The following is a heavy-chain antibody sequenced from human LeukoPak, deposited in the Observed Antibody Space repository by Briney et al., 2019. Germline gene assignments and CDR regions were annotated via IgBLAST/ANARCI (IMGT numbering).Heavy chain of an antibody. Sequence: PGGSLRLSCAASGFTFSSYDMHWVRQATGKGLEWVSAIGTAGDTYYPGSVKGRFTISRENAKNSLYLQMNSLRAEDTAVYYCARESPLGYDFDYWGQGTLVTVSS. D-gene: IGHD2-8*01. J-gene: IGHJ4*02. CDR2: IGTAGDT. V-gene: IGHV3-13*01. CDR3: ARESPLGYDFDY. CDR1: GFTFSSYD.